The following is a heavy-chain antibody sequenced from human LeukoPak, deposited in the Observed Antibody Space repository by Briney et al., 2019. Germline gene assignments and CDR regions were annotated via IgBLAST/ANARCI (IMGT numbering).Heavy chain of an antibody. CDR1: GFTFSSYA. Sequence: PGGSLRLSCAASGFTFSSYAMHWVRQAPGKGLEWVAVISYNGSNKYYADSVKRRFTISRDNSKNTLYLQMNSLRADDTAVYYCARGLYYIDSWGQGTLVTVSS. V-gene: IGHV3-30*01. CDR3: ARGLYYIDS. J-gene: IGHJ4*02. CDR2: ISYNGSNK.